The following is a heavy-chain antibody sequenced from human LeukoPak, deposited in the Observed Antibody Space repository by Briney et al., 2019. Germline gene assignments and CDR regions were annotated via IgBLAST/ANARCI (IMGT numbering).Heavy chain of an antibody. CDR1: GFTFSSYS. V-gene: IGHV3-48*01. D-gene: IGHD3-10*01. CDR2: ISSSSSTI. J-gene: IGHJ5*02. Sequence: PGGSLRLSCAASGFTFSSYSMNWVRQAPGKGLEWVSYISSSSSTIYYADSVKGRFTISRDNAKNSLYLQMNSLRAEDTAVYYCARDQYYYGSGSYGGWFDPWGQGTLVTVSS. CDR3: ARDQYYYGSGSYGGWFDP.